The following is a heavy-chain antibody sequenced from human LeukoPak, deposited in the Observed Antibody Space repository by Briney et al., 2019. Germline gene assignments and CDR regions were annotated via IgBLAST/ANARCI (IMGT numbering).Heavy chain of an antibody. CDR3: ARGLQNYFDY. J-gene: IGHJ4*02. Sequence: ASVKVSCKTSGYTFTNYGIIWVRQAPGQGLEWMGWISGYNGYTHYAQNLQGRVTMTTDTSTTTAYMELRSLRSDDTAVYYCARGLQNYFDYWGQGTLVTVSS. D-gene: IGHD4-11*01. V-gene: IGHV1-18*01. CDR2: ISGYNGYT. CDR1: GYTFTNYG.